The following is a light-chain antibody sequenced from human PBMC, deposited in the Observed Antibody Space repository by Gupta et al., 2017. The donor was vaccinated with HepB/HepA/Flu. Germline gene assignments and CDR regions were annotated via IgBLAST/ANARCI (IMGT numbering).Light chain of an antibody. V-gene: IGLV1-44*01. J-gene: IGLJ1*01. CDR1: TSNIGSNT. CDR2: SNN. Sequence: QSVLTQPPSASGTPGQRVTTSCSGSTSNIGSNTVNWYQQLPRTAPKLLIYSNNQRPSGVPDRFSGSKSGTSASLAISGLQSEDEADYYCAAWEDSLNGHVFGTGTKVTVL. CDR3: AAWEDSLNGHV.